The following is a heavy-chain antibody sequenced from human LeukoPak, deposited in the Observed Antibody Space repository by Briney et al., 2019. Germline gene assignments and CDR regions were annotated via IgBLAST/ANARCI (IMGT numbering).Heavy chain of an antibody. D-gene: IGHD6-6*01. V-gene: IGHV3-7*01. CDR3: ARDLGPHSSSPNSGAFDI. Sequence: GGSLRLSCIASGFTLSTSWMSWVRQAPGKGLEWVANINQDSSEKLYVDSVKGRFTISRDNAKTSLYLQMNSLGAEDTAVYYCARDLGPHSSSPNSGAFDIWGQGTMVTVSS. J-gene: IGHJ3*02. CDR2: INQDSSEK. CDR1: GFTLSTSW.